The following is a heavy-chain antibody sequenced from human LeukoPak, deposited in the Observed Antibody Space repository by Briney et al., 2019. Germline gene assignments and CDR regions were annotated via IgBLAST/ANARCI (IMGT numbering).Heavy chain of an antibody. CDR2: TSSSGSTI. CDR3: ARAPRGRYSSSWYYFDY. D-gene: IGHD6-13*01. J-gene: IGHJ4*02. CDR1: GCTFSDYY. Sequence: PGGSLRLSCADSGCTFSDYYMSWIRQAPGKGLEWVSYTSSSGSTIYYADSVKGRFTISRDNAKNSLYLQMNSLRAEDTAVYYCARAPRGRYSSSWYYFDYWGQGTLVTVSS. V-gene: IGHV3-11*01.